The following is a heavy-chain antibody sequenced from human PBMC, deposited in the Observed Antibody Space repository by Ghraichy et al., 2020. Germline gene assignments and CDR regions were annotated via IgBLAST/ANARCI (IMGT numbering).Heavy chain of an antibody. V-gene: IGHV4-34*01. CDR1: GGSFSGYY. CDR2: INHSGST. Sequence: SETLSLTCAVYGGSFSGYYWSWIRQPPGKGLEWIGEINHSGSTNYNPSLKSRVTISVDTSKNQFSLKLSSVTAADTAVYYCARGRYSSSWYPYWGQGTLVTVSS. CDR3: ARGRYSSSWYPY. J-gene: IGHJ4*02. D-gene: IGHD6-13*01.